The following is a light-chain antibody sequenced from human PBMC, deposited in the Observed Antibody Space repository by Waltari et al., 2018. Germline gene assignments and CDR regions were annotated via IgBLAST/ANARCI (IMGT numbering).Light chain of an antibody. V-gene: IGKV1-5*01. J-gene: IGKJ2*01. CDR3: QQYYSTPYT. Sequence: DIQMTQSPSTLSASVGYRVTITCRVSENIDNWLAWYQQRPGEAPNLLIFYSSTLEKGVPSRFSGSGSGTEFTLTISSLQAEDVAVYYCQQYYSTPYTFGQGTKLEIK. CDR1: ENIDNW. CDR2: YSS.